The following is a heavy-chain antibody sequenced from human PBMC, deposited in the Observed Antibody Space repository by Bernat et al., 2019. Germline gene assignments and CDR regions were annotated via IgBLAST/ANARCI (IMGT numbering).Heavy chain of an antibody. CDR1: GFTFSSYE. CDR2: ISSSGNTI. Sequence: EVQLVESGGGLVQPGGSLRLSCAASGFTFSSYEMNWVRQAPGKGLEWVSYISSSGNTIYYADSLKGRFTISRDNAKNSLYLQMNSLRAEDTAVYYCARGAVAGTPNRGYYSMYVWGQGTTVTVSS. CDR3: ARGAVAGTPNRGYYSMYV. J-gene: IGHJ6*02. V-gene: IGHV3-48*03. D-gene: IGHD6-19*01.